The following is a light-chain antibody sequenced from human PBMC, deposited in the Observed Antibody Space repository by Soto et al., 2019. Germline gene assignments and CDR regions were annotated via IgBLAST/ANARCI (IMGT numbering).Light chain of an antibody. Sequence: QSVLTQPPSVSGAPGQRVTISCTGSSSNIGAGYEVHWYQQLPGTAPKLLMYDNANRPSGVPDRFSGSKSGTSASLAITGLKAEDEGDYYCQSYDRSLSGSVFGGGTKLTVL. V-gene: IGLV1-40*01. J-gene: IGLJ2*01. CDR3: QSYDRSLSGSV. CDR1: SSNIGAGYE. CDR2: DNA.